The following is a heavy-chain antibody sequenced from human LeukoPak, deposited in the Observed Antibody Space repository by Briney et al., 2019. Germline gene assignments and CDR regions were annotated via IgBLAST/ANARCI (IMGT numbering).Heavy chain of an antibody. CDR3: ARDDPAIFGVVNLFDY. D-gene: IGHD3-3*01. V-gene: IGHV3-21*01. CDR1: GFTFSSYS. CDR2: ISSSSSYI. Sequence: GRSLRLSCAASGFTFSSYSMNWVRQAPGKGLEWVSSISSSSSYIYYADSVKGRFTISRDNVKNSLYLQMNSLRAEDTAVYYCARDDPAIFGVVNLFDYWGQGTLVTVSS. J-gene: IGHJ4*02.